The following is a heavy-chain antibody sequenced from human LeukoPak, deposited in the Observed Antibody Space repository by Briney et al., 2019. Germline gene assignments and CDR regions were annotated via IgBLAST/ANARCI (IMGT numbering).Heavy chain of an antibody. CDR2: IKQDGHEK. D-gene: IGHD1-26*01. V-gene: IGHV3-7*01. Sequence: VGSLRLSCAASGFTFASYWMSWVRQAPGKGLEWVANIKQDGHEKYYADSLKCRFTISIDNAKKSLYLQMNSLRAEDTAVYFCARASGNSGTYYGYHYFYMDVWGKGTAVTVSS. CDR1: GFTFASYW. J-gene: IGHJ6*03. CDR3: ARASGNSGTYYGYHYFYMDV.